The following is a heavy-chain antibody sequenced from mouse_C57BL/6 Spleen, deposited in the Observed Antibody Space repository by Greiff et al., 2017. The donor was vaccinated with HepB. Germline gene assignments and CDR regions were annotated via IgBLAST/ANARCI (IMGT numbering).Heavy chain of an antibody. V-gene: IGHV1-76*01. CDR1: GYTFTDYY. CDR2: IYPGSGNT. J-gene: IGHJ2*01. CDR3: ARRDSNYSLFDY. D-gene: IGHD2-5*01. Sequence: VKLMESGAELVRPGASVKLSCKASGYTFTDYYINWVKQRPGQGLEWIARIYPGSGNTYYNEKFKGKATLTAEKSSSTAYMQLSSLTSEDSAVYFCARRDSNYSLFDYWGQGTTLTVSS.